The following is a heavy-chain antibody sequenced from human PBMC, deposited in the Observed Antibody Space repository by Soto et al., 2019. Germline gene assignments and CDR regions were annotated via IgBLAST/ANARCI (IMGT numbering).Heavy chain of an antibody. CDR3: ARSWRRKQGLPYNWTNPESWFDP. V-gene: IGHV4-34*01. J-gene: IGHJ5*02. D-gene: IGHD1-20*01. CDR2: INHSGST. Sequence: SETLSLTCAVYGGSFSVYYWSWIRQPPGKGLEWIGEINHSGSTNYNPSLKTRVTISVDTSNNQFSLKLSSVTAADTAVYYCARSWRRKQGLPYNWTNPESWFDPWGQGTRGTVS. CDR1: GGSFSVYY.